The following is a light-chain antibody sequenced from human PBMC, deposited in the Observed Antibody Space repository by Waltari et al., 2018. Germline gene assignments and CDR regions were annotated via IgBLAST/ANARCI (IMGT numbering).Light chain of an antibody. V-gene: IGLV2-14*01. CDR1: SSDVGFYNY. CDR2: DVF. Sequence: QSALTQPASVSGSPGQSITISCTGTSSDVGFYNYVSWYQQHPGRAPKLRIYDVFGRPSGVSNRFSGSKSGNTASLTISGLQAEDEADYYCNSYTGSSSWVFGGGTKLTVL. J-gene: IGLJ3*02. CDR3: NSYTGSSSWV.